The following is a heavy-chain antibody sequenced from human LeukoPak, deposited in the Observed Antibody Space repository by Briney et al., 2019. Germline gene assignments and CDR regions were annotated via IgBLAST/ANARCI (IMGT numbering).Heavy chain of an antibody. V-gene: IGHV3-48*01. D-gene: IGHD2-21*02. J-gene: IGHJ4*02. CDR3: TVTPSY. CDR2: ISSSSSTI. CDR1: GFTFSSYS. Sequence: PGGSLRLSCAASGFTFSSYSMNLVRQAPGKGLEWVSYISSSSSTISYADSVKGRFTISRDNAKNSLYLQMNSLRAEDTAVYYCTVTPSYWGQGTLVTVSS.